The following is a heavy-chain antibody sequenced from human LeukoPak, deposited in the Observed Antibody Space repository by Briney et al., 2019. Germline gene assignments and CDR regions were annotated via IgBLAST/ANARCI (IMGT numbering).Heavy chain of an antibody. D-gene: IGHD3-16*02. J-gene: IGHJ4*02. CDR1: GGSISSGSYY. V-gene: IGHV4-61*02. Sequence: SQTLSLTCTVSGGSISSGSYYWSWIRQPAGKGLEWIGRVYTSGSTNYNPSLKSRVTISVDTSKNQFSLKLSSVTAADTAVYYCARGRKITFGGVIVIPRLDYWGQGTLVTVSS. CDR2: VYTSGST. CDR3: ARGRKITFGGVIVIPRLDY.